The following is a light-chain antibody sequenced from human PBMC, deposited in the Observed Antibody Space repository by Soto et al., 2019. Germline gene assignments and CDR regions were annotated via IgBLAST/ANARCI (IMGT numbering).Light chain of an antibody. CDR3: QQYNNWPPIT. CDR1: QSVSSN. Sequence: VMTRSPATVSVSARARATXACRASQSVSSNLAWYQQKPGQAPRLLIYGASTRATGIPARFSGTGSGTDFTLTISSLQSEDFAVYYCQQYNNWPPITFGQGTKVDIK. J-gene: IGKJ1*01. V-gene: IGKV3-15*01. CDR2: GAS.